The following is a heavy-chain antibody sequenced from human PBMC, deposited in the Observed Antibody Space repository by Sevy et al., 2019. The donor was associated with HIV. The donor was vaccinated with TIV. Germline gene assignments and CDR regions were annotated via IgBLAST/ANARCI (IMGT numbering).Heavy chain of an antibody. CDR2: TRNKADGYTT. CDR1: GFTFSDHY. D-gene: IGHD6-13*01. V-gene: IGHV3-72*01. Sequence: GGCLRLSCVASGFTFSDHYMEWVRQAPGKGLEWVGRTRNKADGYTTEYAASVKGRFTISRDESKNSLYVQMNSLKAQDTAAYYCATHAGIAAAGRVFDYWGQGTVVTVSS. CDR3: ATHAGIAAAGRVFDY. J-gene: IGHJ4*02.